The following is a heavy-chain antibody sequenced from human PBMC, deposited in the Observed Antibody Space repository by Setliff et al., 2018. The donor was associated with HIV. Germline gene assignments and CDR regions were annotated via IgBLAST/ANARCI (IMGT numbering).Heavy chain of an antibody. CDR1: GASLSPYF. CDR2: ISHNGGF. D-gene: IGHD3-3*01. J-gene: IGHJ4*02. Sequence: SETLSLTCAVYGASLSPYFWHWIRQSPGKGLEWIGEISHNGGFNYSPSLESRLTMSVDTPRNQVSLNLSAVTAAETAIYYCVRGANFYTPRKRIFDYWGQGMSVTVSS. V-gene: IGHV4-34*01. CDR3: VRGANFYTPRKRIFDY.